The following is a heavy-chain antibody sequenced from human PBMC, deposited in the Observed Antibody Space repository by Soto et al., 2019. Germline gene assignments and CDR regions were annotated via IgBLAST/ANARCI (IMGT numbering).Heavy chain of an antibody. CDR3: ARKMYVDTAMALNFDI. Sequence: GESLKISCKGSGYSFTSYWISWVRQMPGKGLEWMGRIDPSDSYTNYSPSFQGHVTISADKSISTAYLQWSSLKASDTAMYYCARKMYVDTAMALNFDIWGQGTMVTVSS. V-gene: IGHV5-10-1*01. CDR1: GYSFTSYW. D-gene: IGHD5-18*01. CDR2: IDPSDSYT. J-gene: IGHJ3*02.